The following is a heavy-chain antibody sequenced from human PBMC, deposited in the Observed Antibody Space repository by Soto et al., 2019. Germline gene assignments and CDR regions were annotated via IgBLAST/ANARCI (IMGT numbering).Heavy chain of an antibody. CDR2: ISSSSSTI. CDR1: GFTFSSYS. J-gene: IGHJ4*02. D-gene: IGHD5-12*01. CDR3: ARDGVWLQVRFDY. V-gene: IGHV3-48*01. Sequence: ESGGGLVQPGGSLRLSCAASGFTFSSYSMNWVRQAPGKGLEWVSYISSSSSTIYYADSVKGRFTISRDNAKNSLYLQMNSLRAEDTAVYYCARDGVWLQVRFDYWGQGTLVTVSS.